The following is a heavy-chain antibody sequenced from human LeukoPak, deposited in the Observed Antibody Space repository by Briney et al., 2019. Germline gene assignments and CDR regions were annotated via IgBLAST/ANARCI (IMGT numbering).Heavy chain of an antibody. Sequence: GGSLRLSCAASGLTVSSNYMTWVRQAPGKGLEWVSTLQSAGGTYYADSVKGRFTISRHISKNTVYLRMNNLRAEDTAVYYCAREGYDSSGYPRLLDYWGQGTLVTVSS. CDR2: LQSAGGT. V-gene: IGHV3-53*04. D-gene: IGHD3-22*01. CDR3: AREGYDSSGYPRLLDY. J-gene: IGHJ4*02. CDR1: GLTVSSNY.